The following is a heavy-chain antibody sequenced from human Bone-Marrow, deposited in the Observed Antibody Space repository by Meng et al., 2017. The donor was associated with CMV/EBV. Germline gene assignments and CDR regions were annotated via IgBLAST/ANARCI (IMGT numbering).Heavy chain of an antibody. CDR3: ARVSCPTTSCYWRN. CDR1: GFTFSDYG. V-gene: IGHV3-30*02. Sequence: GGSLRLSCAASGFTFSDYGMYWVRQAPGKGLEWVAYIRYDGSNKYYADSVRGRFTISRDNSKNILYLQMNSLRAEDTAKYYCARVSCPTTSCYWRNWGQGTQVTVSS. CDR2: IRYDGSNK. J-gene: IGHJ4*02. D-gene: IGHD2-2*01.